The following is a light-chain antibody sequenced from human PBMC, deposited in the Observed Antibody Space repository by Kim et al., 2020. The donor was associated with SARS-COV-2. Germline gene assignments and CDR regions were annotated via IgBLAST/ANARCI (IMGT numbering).Light chain of an antibody. J-gene: IGKJ1*01. V-gene: IGKV1-39*01. CDR2: AAS. Sequence: DIQMTQSPSSLSASVGDRVTITCRASQSISSYLNWYQQKPGKAPNLLIYAASTLQSGVPSRFSGSGSATDFTLTISSLHPEDFASYFCQQSYSNPWTFGQGTKVDIK. CDR1: QSISSY. CDR3: QQSYSNPWT.